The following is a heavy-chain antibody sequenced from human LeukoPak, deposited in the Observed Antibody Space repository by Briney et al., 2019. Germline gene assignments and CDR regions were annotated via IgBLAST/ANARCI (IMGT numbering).Heavy chain of an antibody. CDR2: VYHSGTT. J-gene: IGHJ3*02. Sequence: PSGTLSLTCAVSGDSISSSNWWWSWVRQPPGKRLEWIGEVYHSGTTNYNPSLKSRVTISIDKSKNQFSLKLSSVTAADTAVYYCARDQYSSSWYGSATYDAFDIWGQGTMVTVSS. D-gene: IGHD6-13*01. CDR3: ARDQYSSSWYGSATYDAFDI. V-gene: IGHV4-4*02. CDR1: GDSISSSNW.